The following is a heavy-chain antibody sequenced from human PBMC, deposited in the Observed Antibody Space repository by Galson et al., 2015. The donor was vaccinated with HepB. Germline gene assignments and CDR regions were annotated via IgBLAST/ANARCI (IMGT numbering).Heavy chain of an antibody. Sequence: SLRLSCAASGFAVSTNHMSWVRQAPGRGLEWVSFTSNDGFTLYADSVKGRVTVSRDTSSNMFYLHMNNLRPEDTAMYYCAGNMDVWGRGTAVSVSS. CDR3: AGNMDV. V-gene: IGHV3-53*01. CDR1: GFAVSTNH. J-gene: IGHJ6*03. CDR2: TSNDGFT.